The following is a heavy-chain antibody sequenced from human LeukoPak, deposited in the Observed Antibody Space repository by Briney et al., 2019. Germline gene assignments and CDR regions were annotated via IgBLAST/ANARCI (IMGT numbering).Heavy chain of an antibody. CDR1: GGPIRDYY. J-gene: IGHJ4*02. D-gene: IGHD6-13*01. CDR3: ARGYSSSWYGAMYY. Sequence: SETLSLTCTVSGGPIRDYYYTWIRQPPGKELEWIGYIHYSGSTNYNPSLKSRVTTSLDTSKDQFSLKLSSVTAADTAVYYCARGYSSSWYGAMYYWGQGTLVTVSS. V-gene: IGHV4-59*01. CDR2: IHYSGST.